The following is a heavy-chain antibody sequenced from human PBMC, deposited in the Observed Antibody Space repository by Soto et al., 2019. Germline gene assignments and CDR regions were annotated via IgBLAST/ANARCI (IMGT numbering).Heavy chain of an antibody. Sequence: SCKTSGYTLITYYLHWVRQAPGKGLEWVAVISYDGSNKCYADSVKGRFTISRDNSKNTLYLQMNSLRAEDTAVYYCAKGDREDYDFWSGYYFPYGMDVRGQGTTVTVSS. CDR1: GYTLITYY. D-gene: IGHD3-3*01. V-gene: IGHV3-30*18. CDR3: AKGDREDYDFWSGYYFPYGMDV. CDR2: ISYDGSNK. J-gene: IGHJ6*02.